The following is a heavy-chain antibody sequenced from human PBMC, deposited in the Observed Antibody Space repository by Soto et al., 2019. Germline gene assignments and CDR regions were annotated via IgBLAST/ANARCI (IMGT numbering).Heavy chain of an antibody. Sequence: SVKVSCKASGFTFTSSAMQWVRQARGQRLEWIGWIVVGSGNTNYAQKFQERVTITRDMSTSTAYMELSSLRSEDTAVYYCAYDFWSGSHDAFDIWGQGTMVTVSS. CDR2: IVVGSGNT. J-gene: IGHJ3*02. CDR1: GFTFTSSA. D-gene: IGHD3-3*01. V-gene: IGHV1-58*02. CDR3: AYDFWSGSHDAFDI.